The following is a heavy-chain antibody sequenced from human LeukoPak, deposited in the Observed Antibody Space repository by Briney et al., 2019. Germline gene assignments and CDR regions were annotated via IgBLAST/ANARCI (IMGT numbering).Heavy chain of an antibody. Sequence: GGSLRLSCAASGFTFSSYAMHWVRQAPGKGLEYVSSISTNGGSTYYANSVKGRFTISRDNSKNTLYLQMGSLRAEDMAVYYCARAEAIFWPSDCWGQGTLVTVSS. CDR3: ARAEAIFWPSDC. D-gene: IGHD3-9*01. CDR2: ISTNGGST. V-gene: IGHV3-64*01. CDR1: GFTFSSYA. J-gene: IGHJ4*02.